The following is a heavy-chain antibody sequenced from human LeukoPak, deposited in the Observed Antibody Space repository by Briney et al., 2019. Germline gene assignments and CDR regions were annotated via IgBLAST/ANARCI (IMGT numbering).Heavy chain of an antibody. CDR3: AREADPSLNASSSPDY. V-gene: IGHV3-74*01. CDR2: IKPDGTTS. Sequence: GGSLTLSCAASGFGFSNFWMHWVRQAPGKGLVWVSRIKPDGTTSVYADSVKGRFTISRDNLKNTLYLQMRSLRAEDTAVYFCAREADPSLNASSSPDYWGQGTPGTVSS. CDR1: GFGFSNFW. D-gene: IGHD6-6*01. J-gene: IGHJ4*01.